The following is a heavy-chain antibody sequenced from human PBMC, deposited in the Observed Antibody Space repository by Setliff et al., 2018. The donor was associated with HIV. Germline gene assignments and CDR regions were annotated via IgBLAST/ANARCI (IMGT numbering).Heavy chain of an antibody. CDR1: GGSFSGYY. Sequence: PSETLSLTCAVYGGSFSGYYWSWIRQPPGKGLEWIGEINHDRTTNYNPSLKSRVTISVDTSKNQFSLKLSSVTAADTAVYYCASEGSSTSFLRLYYYYYMDVWGKGTTVTVSS. V-gene: IGHV4-34*01. CDR2: INHDRTT. J-gene: IGHJ6*03. D-gene: IGHD2-2*01. CDR3: ASEGSSTSFLRLYYYYYMDV.